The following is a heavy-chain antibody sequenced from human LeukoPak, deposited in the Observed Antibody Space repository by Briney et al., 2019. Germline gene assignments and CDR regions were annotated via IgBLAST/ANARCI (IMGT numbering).Heavy chain of an antibody. J-gene: IGHJ3*02. CDR3: ARHPLVPAANDAFDI. Sequence: GESLKISFKGSGYSFTSYWIGWVRQMPRKGLEWMGFISPGESDHRHRPSIQGQVTNSDDKSISTAYLQWSSLKASDTAMYYCARHPLVPAANDAFDIWGQGTMVTVSS. D-gene: IGHD2-2*01. V-gene: IGHV5-51*01. CDR1: GYSFTSYW. CDR2: ISPGESDH.